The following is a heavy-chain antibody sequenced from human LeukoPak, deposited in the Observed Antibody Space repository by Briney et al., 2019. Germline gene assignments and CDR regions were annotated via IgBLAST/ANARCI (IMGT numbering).Heavy chain of an antibody. D-gene: IGHD6-6*01. Sequence: SETLSLTCTVSGGSISSYYWSWIRQPAGKGLEWIGRIYTSGSTNYNPSLKSRVTMSVDTSKNQFSLELSSVTAADTAVYYCAREGGAARVYYYYYYMDVWGKGTTVTVSS. J-gene: IGHJ6*03. CDR2: IYTSGST. V-gene: IGHV4-4*07. CDR1: GGSISSYY. CDR3: AREGGAARVYYYYYYMDV.